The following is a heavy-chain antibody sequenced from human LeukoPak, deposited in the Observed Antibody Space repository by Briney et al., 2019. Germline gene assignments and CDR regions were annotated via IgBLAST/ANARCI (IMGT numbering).Heavy chain of an antibody. Sequence: GETLKISCQTSGYTFSSYWIAWVRQMPGKGLEWIGIIYPADSATKYSPSFQGQVIISADKSLTTAYLQWSSLKASDTAIYCCARHAAPGGAFFYYAVDVWGQGTTVVVSS. D-gene: IGHD1-26*01. J-gene: IGHJ6*02. V-gene: IGHV5-51*01. CDR1: GYTFSSYW. CDR3: ARHAAPGGAFFYYAVDV. CDR2: IYPADSAT.